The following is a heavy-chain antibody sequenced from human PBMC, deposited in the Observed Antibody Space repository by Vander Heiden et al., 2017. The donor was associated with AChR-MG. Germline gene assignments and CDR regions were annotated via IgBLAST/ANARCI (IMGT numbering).Heavy chain of an antibody. J-gene: IGHJ3*02. CDR2: IIPIFGTA. CDR1: GGTFSSYA. CDR3: ARGDYHGSGSYYNVNDAFDI. D-gene: IGHD3-10*01. V-gene: IGHV1-69*01. Sequence: QVQLVQSGAEVKKPGSSVKVSCKASGGTFSSYAISWVRQAPGQGLEWMGGIIPIFGTANYAQKFQGRVTITADESTSTAYMELSSLRSEDTAVYYCARGDYHGSGSYYNVNDAFDIWGQGTMVTVSS.